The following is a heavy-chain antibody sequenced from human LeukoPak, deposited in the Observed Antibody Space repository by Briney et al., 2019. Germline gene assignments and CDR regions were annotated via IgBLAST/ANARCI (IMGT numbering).Heavy chain of an antibody. J-gene: IGHJ5*02. CDR1: GGSFSDYY. V-gene: IGHV4-34*01. CDR3: ARGDENWVEP. Sequence: SETLSLTCAVYGGSFSDYYWSWIRQPPGKGLEWIGEINHSGSTNYNPSLKSRVTISGDTSKNQFSLKLSSVTAADAAVYYRARGDENWVEPWGQGTLVNVSS. CDR2: INHSGST.